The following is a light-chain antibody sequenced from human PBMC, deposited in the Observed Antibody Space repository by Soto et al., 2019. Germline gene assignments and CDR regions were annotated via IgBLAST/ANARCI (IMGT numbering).Light chain of an antibody. Sequence: VLTQPPSVSGAPGQRVTISCTGSSSNIVAGYDVHWYQQLPGTAPKLLIYANGNRPSGVPDRFSGSKSGTSASLAITGLQAEDEADYYCQSYDRSLSGYVLGTGTKVTVL. J-gene: IGLJ1*01. V-gene: IGLV1-40*01. CDR2: ANG. CDR1: SSNIVAGYD. CDR3: QSYDRSLSGYV.